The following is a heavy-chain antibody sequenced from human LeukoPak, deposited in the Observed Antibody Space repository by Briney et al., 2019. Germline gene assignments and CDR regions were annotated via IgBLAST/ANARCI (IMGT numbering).Heavy chain of an antibody. CDR3: ARGRPHGNDY. V-gene: IGHV3-74*01. J-gene: IGHJ4*02. Sequence: EGSLRLSCAASGFTFSSYWMDWVRQAPGKGLVWVSRIASDGSSTTYADSVKGRFSISRDNAKNTLYLQMNSLRVEDTAVYYCARGRPHGNDYWGQGTLVTVSS. CDR2: IASDGSST. CDR1: GFTFSSYW. D-gene: IGHD4-23*01.